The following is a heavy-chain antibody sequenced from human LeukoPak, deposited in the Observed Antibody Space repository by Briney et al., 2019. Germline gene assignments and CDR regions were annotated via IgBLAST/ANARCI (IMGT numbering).Heavy chain of an antibody. Sequence: PSETLSLTCTVSGDSLSSYYWNWIRQPPGKGLEWIGHIYRSGSTSYNPSLKSRVTISMDMPKNQFSLKVTSVTAADTAVYYCTREYDSAGLPDYWGQGTLVTVSS. J-gene: IGHJ4*02. CDR2: IYRSGST. D-gene: IGHD3-22*01. CDR3: TREYDSAGLPDY. CDR1: GDSLSSYY. V-gene: IGHV4-59*01.